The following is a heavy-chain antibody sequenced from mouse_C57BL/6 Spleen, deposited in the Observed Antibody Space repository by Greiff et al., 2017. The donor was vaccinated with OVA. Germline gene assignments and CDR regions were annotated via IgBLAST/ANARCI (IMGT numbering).Heavy chain of an antibody. CDR2: ISSGSSTI. CDR1: GFTFSDYG. CDR3: AITTVVAPMDY. D-gene: IGHD1-1*01. V-gene: IGHV5-17*01. Sequence: EVQRVESGGGLVKPGGSLKLSCAASGFTFSDYGMHWVRQAPEKGLEWVAYISSGSSTIYYADTVKGRFTISRDNAKNTLFLQMTSLRSEDTAMYYCAITTVVAPMDYWGQGTSVTVSS. J-gene: IGHJ4*01.